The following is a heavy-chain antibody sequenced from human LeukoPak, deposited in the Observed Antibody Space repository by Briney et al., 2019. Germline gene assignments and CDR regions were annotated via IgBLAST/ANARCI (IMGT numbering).Heavy chain of an antibody. CDR1: GFTFSRFA. V-gene: IGHV3-49*04. D-gene: IGHD2-15*01. CDR2: IRSKTYGGTT. Sequence: PGGSLRLSCAVSGFTFSRFAMSWVRQAPGKGLEWVGFIRSKTYGGTTEYAASVKGRFTISRDDSKSIAYLQMNSLKTEDTAVYYCTRGPVRAAPSYWGQGTLVTVSS. J-gene: IGHJ4*02. CDR3: TRGPVRAAPSY.